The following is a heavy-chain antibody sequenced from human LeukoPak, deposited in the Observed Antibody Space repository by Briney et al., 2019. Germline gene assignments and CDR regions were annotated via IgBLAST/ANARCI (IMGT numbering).Heavy chain of an antibody. D-gene: IGHD6-13*01. CDR3: ARGRRIAAAGLYYFDY. Sequence: GGSLRLSCAASGFTFSSYAMNWVRQAPGKGLEWVSSISSSSSYIYYADSVKGRFTISRDNAKDSLYLQMNSLRAEDTAVYYCARGRRIAAAGLYYFDYWGQGTLVTVSS. CDR2: ISSSSSYI. J-gene: IGHJ4*02. CDR1: GFTFSSYA. V-gene: IGHV3-21*01.